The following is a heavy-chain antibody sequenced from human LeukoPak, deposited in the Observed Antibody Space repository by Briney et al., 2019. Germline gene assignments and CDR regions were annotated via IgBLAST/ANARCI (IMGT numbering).Heavy chain of an antibody. V-gene: IGHV3-33*03. D-gene: IGHD5-12*01. Sequence: PGGSLRLSCAAPGFTFSAFGMHWFRQAPGKGLEWVAVIWYDGRNKYYTDSVKGRFTISRDNAKNTLYLQMSGLRAEDTAVYYCAKESGYDVDLEYWGQGALVTVSS. J-gene: IGHJ4*02. CDR1: GFTFSAFG. CDR3: AKESGYDVDLEY. CDR2: IWYDGRNK.